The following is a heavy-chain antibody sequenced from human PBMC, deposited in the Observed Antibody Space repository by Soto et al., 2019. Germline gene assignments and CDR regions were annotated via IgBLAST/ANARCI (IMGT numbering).Heavy chain of an antibody. CDR1: GFTFGDYA. J-gene: IGHJ6*02. Sequence: GGSLRLSCTASGFTFGDYAMSWFRQAPGKGLEWVGFIRSKAYGGTTEYAASVKGRFTISREDSKSIAYLQMNSLKTEDTAVYYCTSKNYYGSGSYYNPYAYYYGMDVWGQGTTVTVSS. D-gene: IGHD3-10*01. V-gene: IGHV3-49*03. CDR2: IRSKAYGGTT. CDR3: TSKNYYGSGSYYNPYAYYYGMDV.